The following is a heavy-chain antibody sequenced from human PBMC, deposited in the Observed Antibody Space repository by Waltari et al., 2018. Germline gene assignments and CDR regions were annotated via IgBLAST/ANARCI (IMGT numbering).Heavy chain of an antibody. CDR2: INHSGST. D-gene: IGHD2-2*01. CDR3: ARGHIVVVPAAQYYYYYMDV. CDR1: GGSFSGYY. V-gene: IGHV4-34*01. J-gene: IGHJ6*03. Sequence: QVQLQQWGAGLLKPSETLSLTCAVYGGSFSGYYWSWIRQPPGKGLEWIGEINHSGSTNYNPSLKSRVTISVDTSKNQFSLKLSSVTAADTAVYYCARGHIVVVPAAQYYYYYMDVWGKGTTVTISS.